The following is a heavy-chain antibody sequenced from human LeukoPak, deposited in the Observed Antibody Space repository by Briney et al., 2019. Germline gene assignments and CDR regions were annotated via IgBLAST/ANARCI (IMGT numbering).Heavy chain of an antibody. V-gene: IGHV3-23*01. CDR2: NGPGAT. CDR3: AKTHYDLLDV. Sequence: GGSLRLSCAASGFSFSTSPMGWVRQPPGKGLEWVSANGPGATFYRDSVRGRFTISRDDSKSTLYLQMNSLRAEDTGTYYCAKTHYDLLDVWGQGTTVTVSS. J-gene: IGHJ6*02. CDR1: GFSFSTSP. D-gene: IGHD5-12*01.